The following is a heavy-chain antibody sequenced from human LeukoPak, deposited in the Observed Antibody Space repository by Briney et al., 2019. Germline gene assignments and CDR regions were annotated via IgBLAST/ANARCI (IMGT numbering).Heavy chain of an antibody. J-gene: IGHJ4*02. CDR2: INQDGSEK. Sequence: GGSLRLSRVASGFTFSSHWMTWVRQAPGKGLEWVATINQDGSEKYYVDSVKGRFTISRDNAKNSLYLQMNSLRAEDTAVYYCARDHVTPGLLFDYWGQGNLVTVSS. V-gene: IGHV3-7*01. CDR1: GFTFSSHW. D-gene: IGHD2-21*01. CDR3: ARDHVTPGLLFDY.